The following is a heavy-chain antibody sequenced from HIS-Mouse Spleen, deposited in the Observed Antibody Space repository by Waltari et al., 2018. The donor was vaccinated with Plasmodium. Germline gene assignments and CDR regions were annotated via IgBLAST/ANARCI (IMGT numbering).Heavy chain of an antibody. V-gene: IGHV4-39*01. CDR3: ARRGGSYYYFDY. CDR2: IYYSGST. J-gene: IGHJ4*02. CDR1: GGSISSSGYY. Sequence: QLQLQESGPGLVKHSETLSLTCTVYGGSISSSGYYWGWIRQPPGKGLEWIGSIYYSGSTYYNPSLKSRVTISVDTSKNQFSLKLSSVTAADTAVYYCARRGGSYYYFDYWGQGTLVTVSS. D-gene: IGHD1-26*01.